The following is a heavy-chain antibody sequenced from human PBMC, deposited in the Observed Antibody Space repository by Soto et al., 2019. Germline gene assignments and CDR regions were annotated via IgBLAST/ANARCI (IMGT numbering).Heavy chain of an antibody. J-gene: IGHJ4*02. CDR1: GGSISSYY. D-gene: IGHD6-13*01. V-gene: IGHV4-59*01. CDR2: IYYSGST. Sequence: QVQLQESGPGLVKPSETLSLTCTVSGGSISSYYWSWIRQPPGKGLEWIGYIYYSGSTNYNPSLTSRVTISVDTSKNQFSLKLSSVTAADTAVYYCASAAAGTASRFDYWGQGTLVTVSS. CDR3: ASAAAGTASRFDY.